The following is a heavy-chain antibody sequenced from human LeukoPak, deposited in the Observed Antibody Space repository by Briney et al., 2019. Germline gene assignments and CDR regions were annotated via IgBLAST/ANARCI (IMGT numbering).Heavy chain of an antibody. J-gene: IGHJ3*02. CDR2: IYHSGST. CDR1: GYSISSGFY. V-gene: IGHV4-38-2*02. CDR3: ARGSPTYYDFWSGYSGGDAFDI. Sequence: PSETLSLTCTVSGYSISSGFYWGWIRQPPGKGLEWIGSIYHSGSTHYNSSLKSRVTISVDTSKNQLSLKLSSVTAADTAVYYCARGSPTYYDFWSGYSGGDAFDIWGQGTMVTVSS. D-gene: IGHD3-3*01.